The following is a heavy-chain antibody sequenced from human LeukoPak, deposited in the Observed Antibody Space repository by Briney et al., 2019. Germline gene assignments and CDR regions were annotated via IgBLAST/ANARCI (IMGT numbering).Heavy chain of an antibody. CDR1: GGSFSGYY. J-gene: IGHJ5*02. CDR2: INHSGST. D-gene: IGHD3-10*01. CDR3: ARHRRSGSYYNVVPSPNWFDP. V-gene: IGHV4-34*01. Sequence: SETLSLTCAVYGGSFSGYYWSWIRQPPGKGLEWIGEINHSGSTNYNPSLKSRVTISVDTSKNQFSLKLGSVIAADTAVYYCARHRRSGSYYNVVPSPNWFDPWGQGTLVTVSS.